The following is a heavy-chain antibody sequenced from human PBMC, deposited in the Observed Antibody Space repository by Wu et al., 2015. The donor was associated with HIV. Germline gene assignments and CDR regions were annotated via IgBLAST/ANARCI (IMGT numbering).Heavy chain of an antibody. Sequence: QVQMVQSGTEVKKPGASVKISCKTSGYFFLDHYIHWLRQAPGQGPEWMGLINPSGGVTSYAQKFQGRVTVTRDTLTTTVFLTLSSLRSEDTAVYYCARGADIVLDAFDIWGQGTMVTVSS. V-gene: IGHV1-46*01. D-gene: IGHD2-15*01. CDR1: GYFFLDHY. J-gene: IGHJ3*02. CDR2: INPSGGVT. CDR3: ARGADIVLDAFDI.